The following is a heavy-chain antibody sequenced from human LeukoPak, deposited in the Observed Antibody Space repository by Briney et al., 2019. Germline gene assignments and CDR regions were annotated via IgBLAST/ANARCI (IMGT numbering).Heavy chain of an antibody. J-gene: IGHJ6*02. V-gene: IGHV4-34*01. CDR1: GGSFSGYY. Sequence: SETLSLTCAVYGGSFSGYYWSWIHQPPGKGLEWIGEINHSGSTNYNPSLKSRVTISVDTSKNQFSLKLSSVTAADTAVYYCARMRSRYCSGGSCYYYGMDVWGQGTTVTVSS. CDR2: INHSGST. D-gene: IGHD2-15*01. CDR3: ARMRSRYCSGGSCYYYGMDV.